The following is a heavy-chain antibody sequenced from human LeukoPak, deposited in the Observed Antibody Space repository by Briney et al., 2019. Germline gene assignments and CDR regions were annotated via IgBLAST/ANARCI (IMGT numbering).Heavy chain of an antibody. CDR2: IYYSGST. J-gene: IGHJ6*03. Sequence: SETPSLTCTGSGGSISSYYWGWIRQPPGKGLEGIGYIYYSGSTNYNPSLKSRVTISVDTSKNQFSLKLTSVTAADTAVYYCARTTEGGYTYGYLYYYYMDVWGKGTTVTISS. D-gene: IGHD5-18*01. CDR3: ARTTEGGYTYGYLYYYYMDV. V-gene: IGHV4-59*01. CDR1: GGSISSYY.